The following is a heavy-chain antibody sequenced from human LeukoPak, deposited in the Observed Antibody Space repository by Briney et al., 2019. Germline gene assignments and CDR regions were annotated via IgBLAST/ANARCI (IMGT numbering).Heavy chain of an antibody. CDR1: GFTVSSNY. D-gene: IGHD3-3*01. CDR3: ASTGITIPPYYYYGMDV. V-gene: IGHV3-53*01. Sequence: GGSLRLSCAASGFTVSSNYMRWVRQAPGKGLEWVSVIYSGGSTYYADSVKGRFTISRDNSKNTLYLQMNSLRAEDTAVYYCASTGITIPPYYYYGMDVWGQGTTVTVSS. CDR2: IYSGGST. J-gene: IGHJ6*02.